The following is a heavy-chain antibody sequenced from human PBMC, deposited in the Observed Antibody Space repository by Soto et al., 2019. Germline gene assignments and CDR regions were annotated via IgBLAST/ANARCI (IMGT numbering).Heavy chain of an antibody. CDR3: ARDFSYYYDSSAQNEDPLDI. D-gene: IGHD3-22*01. Sequence: GGSLRLSCAASGFTFSSYSMNWVRQAPGKGLEWVSYISSSSSTIYYADSVKGRFTISRDNAKNSLYLQMNSLRDEDTAVYYCARDFSYYYDSSAQNEDPLDIWGQGTMVTVSS. J-gene: IGHJ3*02. CDR1: GFTFSSYS. V-gene: IGHV3-48*02. CDR2: ISSSSSTI.